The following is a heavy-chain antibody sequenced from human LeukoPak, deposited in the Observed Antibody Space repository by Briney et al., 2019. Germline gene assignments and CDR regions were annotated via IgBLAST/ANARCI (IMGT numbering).Heavy chain of an antibody. D-gene: IGHD3-10*01. CDR1: GGSISADNYY. Sequence: KSSETLSLTCAVSGGSISADNYYWDWIRQPPGKGLEWIGSINYRGSAYYNPSLESRVTISVDTSENQFSLRMTSVTAADTAVYYFARHALWFGAHGPQHYFDYWGQGTLVTVSS. CDR2: INYRGSA. CDR3: ARHALWFGAHGPQHYFDY. V-gene: IGHV4-39*01. J-gene: IGHJ4*02.